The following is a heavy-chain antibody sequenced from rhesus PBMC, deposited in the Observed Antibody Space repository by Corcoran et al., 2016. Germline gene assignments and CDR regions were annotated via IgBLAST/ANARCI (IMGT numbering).Heavy chain of an antibody. Sequence: QLQLQESGPGLVKSSETLSLTCAVSGGSISINYWSWIRPPPGKGLEWIGRISGSGGSTDYNPSLKSRVTISTDTSKNQFSLKLSSVTAADTAVYYCARDGGSSTFDYWGQGVLVTVSS. CDR3: ARDGGSSTFDY. V-gene: IGHV4-173*01. J-gene: IGHJ4*01. CDR2: ISGSGGST. CDR1: GGSISINY. D-gene: IGHD2-15*01.